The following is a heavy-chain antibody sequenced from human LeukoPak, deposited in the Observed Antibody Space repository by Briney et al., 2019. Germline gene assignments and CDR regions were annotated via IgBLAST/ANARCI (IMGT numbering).Heavy chain of an antibody. J-gene: IGHJ2*01. CDR2: IIPIFGTA. Sequence: GASVKVSCKASGGTFSSYAISWVRQAPGQGLEWMGGIIPIFGTANYAQKFQGRVTITADESTSTAYMELSSLRSEDTAVYYCARDQGYGSGNDHTWYFDLWGRGTLVTVSS. CDR1: GGTFSSYA. CDR3: ARDQGYGSGNDHTWYFDL. V-gene: IGHV1-69*13. D-gene: IGHD3-10*01.